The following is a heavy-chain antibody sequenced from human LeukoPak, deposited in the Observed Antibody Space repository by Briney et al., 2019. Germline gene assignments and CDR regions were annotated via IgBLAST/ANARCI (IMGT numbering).Heavy chain of an antibody. Sequence: SETLSLTCTVSGGSISSYYWSWIRQPPGKGLEWIGYIYYSGSTNYNPSLKSRVTISVDTSKNQFSLKLSSVTAADTAVYYCARGPRVVVVAATHVYYFDYWGQGTLVTVSS. CDR2: IYYSGST. D-gene: IGHD2-15*01. J-gene: IGHJ4*02. CDR1: GGSISSYY. CDR3: ARGPRVVVVAATHVYYFDY. V-gene: IGHV4-59*12.